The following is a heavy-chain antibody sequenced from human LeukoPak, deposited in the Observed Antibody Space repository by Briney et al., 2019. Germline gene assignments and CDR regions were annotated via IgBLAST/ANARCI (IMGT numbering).Heavy chain of an antibody. Sequence: GGSLRLSCAASGFTFSSYWMHWVRQAPGKGPVWVSRINSDGSSTSYADSVKGRFTISRDNAKNTLYLQMNSLRAEDTAVYYCAREVTGLFDYWGQGTLVTVSS. CDR3: AREVTGLFDY. J-gene: IGHJ4*02. CDR2: INSDGSST. CDR1: GFTFSSYW. V-gene: IGHV3-74*01. D-gene: IGHD5-18*01.